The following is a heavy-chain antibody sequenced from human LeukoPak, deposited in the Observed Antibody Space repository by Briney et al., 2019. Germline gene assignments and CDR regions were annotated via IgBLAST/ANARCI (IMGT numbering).Heavy chain of an antibody. D-gene: IGHD1-26*01. CDR3: AKDRSGSYTGGYFDY. CDR2: ISWNSGSI. V-gene: IGHV3-9*03. CDR1: GFTFDDNA. J-gene: IGHJ4*02. Sequence: PGGSLRLSCAASGFTFDDNAMHWVRQAPGKGLEWVSGISWNSGSIGYADSVKGRFTISRDDAKNSLYLQMNSLRAEDMALYYCAKDRSGSYTGGYFDYWGQGTLVTVSS.